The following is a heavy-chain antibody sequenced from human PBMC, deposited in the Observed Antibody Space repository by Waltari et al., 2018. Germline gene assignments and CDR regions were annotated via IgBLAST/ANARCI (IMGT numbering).Heavy chain of an antibody. J-gene: IGHJ4*02. V-gene: IGHV3-7*01. D-gene: IGHD5-12*01. CDR3: ARDSDSGYPKGEIDY. Sequence: EVQLVESGGGLVQPGGSLRLSCAASGFTFSSYWMRWVRQAPGKGLEWVANIKQDGSEKYYVDSVKGRFTISRDNAKNSLYLQMNSLRAEDTAVYYCARDSDSGYPKGEIDYWGQGTLVTVSS. CDR2: IKQDGSEK. CDR1: GFTFSSYW.